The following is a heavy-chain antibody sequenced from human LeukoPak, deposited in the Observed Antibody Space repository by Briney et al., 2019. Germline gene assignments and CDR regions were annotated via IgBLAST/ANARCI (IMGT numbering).Heavy chain of an antibody. D-gene: IGHD2-21*02. Sequence: ASVKVSCKASGYTFTGYYMHWVRQAPGQGLEWMGWINPNSGGTNYAQKFQGRVTMTRDTSISTAYMELSRLRSDDTAVYYCAKSVVTASFNYYYGMDVWGQGTTVTVYS. CDR2: INPNSGGT. CDR1: GYTFTGYY. J-gene: IGHJ6*02. CDR3: AKSVVTASFNYYYGMDV. V-gene: IGHV1-2*02.